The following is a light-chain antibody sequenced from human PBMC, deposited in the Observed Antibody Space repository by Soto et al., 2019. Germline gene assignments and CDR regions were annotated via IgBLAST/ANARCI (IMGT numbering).Light chain of an antibody. CDR3: KSYAGSNKYV. Sequence: QSVLTQPPSASGSPGQSVTISCTGTKNDIGVCDFVSWYQHHPGKAPRLIIYEVVQRPSGAPDRFSGSKSGNTASLTVSGLQAADEAPYFCKSYAGSNKYVFGSGTKATVL. V-gene: IGLV2-8*01. J-gene: IGLJ1*01. CDR2: EVV. CDR1: KNDIGVCDF.